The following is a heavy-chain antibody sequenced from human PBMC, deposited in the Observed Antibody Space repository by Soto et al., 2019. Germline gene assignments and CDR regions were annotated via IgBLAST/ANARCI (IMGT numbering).Heavy chain of an antibody. CDR2: LSSDGSDT. CDR1: GFTFSKFS. Sequence: EVQVVDSGGSLVEPGGSLRLYCAASGFTFSKFSIHWVRQAPGKGTEWVSSLSSDGSDTRYADSVKGRVTISRDNSKNTMYLQMNSLGAEDTAVYYCGGSAADVWGQGTPVTVSS. CDR3: GGSAADV. J-gene: IGHJ6*02. V-gene: IGHV3-74*01. D-gene: IGHD2-15*01.